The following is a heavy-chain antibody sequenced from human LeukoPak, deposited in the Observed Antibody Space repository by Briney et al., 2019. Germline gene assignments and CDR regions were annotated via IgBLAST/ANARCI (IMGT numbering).Heavy chain of an antibody. CDR2: ISGSGGST. J-gene: IGHJ4*02. CDR3: VCLGLGGLSLD. V-gene: IGHV3-23*01. D-gene: IGHD3-16*01. CDR1: GFTFSSYA. Sequence: GGSLRLSCAASGFTFSSYAMGWVRQAPGKGLEWVSAISGSGGSTYYADSVKGRFTISRDNSKNTLYLQMNSLRVEDTAVYYCVCLGLGGLSLDWGQGTLVTVSS.